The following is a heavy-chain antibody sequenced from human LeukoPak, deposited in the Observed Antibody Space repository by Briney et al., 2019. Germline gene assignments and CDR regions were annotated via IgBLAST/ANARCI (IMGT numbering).Heavy chain of an antibody. CDR3: TKERRSCYNCYYSFDS. D-gene: IGHD3-10*01. J-gene: IGHJ4*02. CDR1: GFTFGSYA. CDR2: ISNSGSST. V-gene: IGHV3-23*01. Sequence: PGGSLRLSCVGSGFTFGSYAMSWVRQAPGKRLEWVSTISNSGSSTYYADSVKGRFTISRDISKNTLFLQMNVLRAEDTTVYYCTKERRSCYNCYYSFDSWGQGTLVTVSS.